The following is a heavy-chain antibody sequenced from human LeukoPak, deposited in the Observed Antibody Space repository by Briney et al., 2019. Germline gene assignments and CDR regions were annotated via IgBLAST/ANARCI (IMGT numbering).Heavy chain of an antibody. Sequence: GGSLRLSCAASGFTFSNAWMNWVRQAPGKGLEWVGRIKSRTDGGTTDYAASVKDRFTISRDDSKNTLYLQMNSLKTGDTAVYYCSIDRGGSGMGDWGQGTLVTVSS. CDR2: IKSRTDGGTT. J-gene: IGHJ4*02. D-gene: IGHD1-14*01. V-gene: IGHV3-15*07. CDR3: SIDRGGSGMGD. CDR1: GFTFSNAW.